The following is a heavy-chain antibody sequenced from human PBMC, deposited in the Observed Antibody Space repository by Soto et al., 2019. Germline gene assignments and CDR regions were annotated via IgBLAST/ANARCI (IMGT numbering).Heavy chain of an antibody. CDR2: ISAYNGNT. D-gene: IGHD2-2*01. CDR1: GYTFTSYG. Sequence: ASVKVSCKASGYTFTSYGISWVRQAPGQGLEWMGWISAYNGNTNYAQKLQGRVTTTTDTSTSTAYMELRSLRSDDTAVYYCARDLEAAVSAAMDDAFDIWGQGTMVTVSS. V-gene: IGHV1-18*01. CDR3: ARDLEAAVSAAMDDAFDI. J-gene: IGHJ3*02.